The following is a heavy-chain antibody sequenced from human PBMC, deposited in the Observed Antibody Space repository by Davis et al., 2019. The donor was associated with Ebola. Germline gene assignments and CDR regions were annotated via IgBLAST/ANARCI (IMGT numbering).Heavy chain of an antibody. V-gene: IGHV7-4-1*02. CDR1: GYTFTSYA. J-gene: IGHJ4*02. Sequence: ASVTVSCKASGYTFTSYAINWVRQAPGQGLEWMGWINTNTGNPTYAQGFTGRFVFSLDTSVSTAYLQISSLKAEDTAVYYCARGVSSGWYRAYFDYWGQGTLVTVSS. CDR2: INTNTGNP. D-gene: IGHD6-19*01. CDR3: ARGVSSGWYRAYFDY.